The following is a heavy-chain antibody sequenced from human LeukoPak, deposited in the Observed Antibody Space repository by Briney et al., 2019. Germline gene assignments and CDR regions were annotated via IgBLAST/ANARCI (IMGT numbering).Heavy chain of an antibody. V-gene: IGHV2-5*01. D-gene: IGHD3-9*01. CDR1: GFSLSTSGVG. J-gene: IGHJ4*02. CDR3: AHVTNYDILTGFDFDY. CDR2: IYWNDDK. Sequence: SGPTLVNPTQTLPLTCTFSGFSLSTSGVGVGWIRQTPGKALEWLALIYWNDDKHYSPSLKSRLTITKDTSKNQVVLTMTNMDPVDTATYYCAHVTNYDILTGFDFDYWGQGTLVTVSS.